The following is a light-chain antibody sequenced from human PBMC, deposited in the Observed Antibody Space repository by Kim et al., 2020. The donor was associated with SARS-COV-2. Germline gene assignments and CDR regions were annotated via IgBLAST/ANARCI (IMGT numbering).Light chain of an antibody. Sequence: EILMTQSPATLSVSPGERATLSCRASQSVSSNLAWYQQTPGQTPRLLIYATSTRATGVPARFSGSGSGTEFTLTISSLQSEDFAVYYCQQYNDWPSITFGQGTRLEIK. CDR3: QQYNDWPSIT. J-gene: IGKJ5*01. CDR1: QSVSSN. V-gene: IGKV3-15*01. CDR2: ATS.